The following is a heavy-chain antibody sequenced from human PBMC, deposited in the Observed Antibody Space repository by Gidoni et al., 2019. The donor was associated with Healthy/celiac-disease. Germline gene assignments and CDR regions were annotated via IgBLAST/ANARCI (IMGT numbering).Heavy chain of an antibody. V-gene: IGHV1-18*04. CDR2: ISADNGNT. CDR1: GYTFTCYG. J-gene: IGHJ6*02. D-gene: IGHD3-16*02. Sequence: QVQLVQSGAEVQNPGPSVKVSCKASGYTFTCYGISWVRQAPGQGLEWMGWISADNGNTNYAQKLQGRVTMTTDTSTSTAYMELRSLRSDDTAVYYCARDSSLFIAGRDLPYYYYYYGMDVWGQGTTVTVSS. CDR3: ARDSSLFIAGRDLPYYYYYYGMDV.